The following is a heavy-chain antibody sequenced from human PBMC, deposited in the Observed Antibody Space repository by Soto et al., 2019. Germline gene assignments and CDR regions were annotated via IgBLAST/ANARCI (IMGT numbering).Heavy chain of an antibody. CDR3: AKGTQFFYYYAMDV. CDR2: ISDSGDST. J-gene: IGHJ6*02. CDR1: GITFSSFV. V-gene: IGHV3-23*01. Sequence: EVQLLESGGGLLQPGGSLRLSCAASGITFSSFVMSWVRQAPGKGLEWVSGISDSGDSTYYADSVRGRFSISRDNSKNTLYLQMSSLRGEDTAVYYCAKGTQFFYYYAMDVWGQGTTVTVSS.